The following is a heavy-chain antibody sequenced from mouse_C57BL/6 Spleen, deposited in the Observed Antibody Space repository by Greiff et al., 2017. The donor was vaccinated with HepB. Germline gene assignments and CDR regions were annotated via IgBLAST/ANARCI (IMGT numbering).Heavy chain of an antibody. J-gene: IGHJ2*01. V-gene: IGHV1-82*01. D-gene: IGHD1-1*01. CDR3: ARIITTVVAPNYFDY. Sequence: QVQLQQSGPELVKPGASVKISCKASGYAFSSSWMNWVKQRPGKGLEWIGRIYPGDGDTNYNGKFKGKATLTADKSSSTAYMQLSSLTSEDSAVYFCARIITTVVAPNYFDYWGQGTTLTVSS. CDR1: GYAFSSSW. CDR2: IYPGDGDT.